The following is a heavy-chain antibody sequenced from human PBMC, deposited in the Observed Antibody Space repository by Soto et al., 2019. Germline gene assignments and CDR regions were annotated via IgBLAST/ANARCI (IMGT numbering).Heavy chain of an antibody. J-gene: IGHJ4*02. CDR2: ISYAGSNN. CDR3: ATDGVSSGWYGFLDY. CDR1: GLTLSSYG. Sequence: QVQLVESGGGVVQPGRSLRLSCAASGLTLSSYGMQWVRQAPGKGVEWVAVISYAGSNNYYADSVKGRFTISRNNSKNTLYLQMNSLIAEVTAVYYCATDGVSSGWYGFLDYWGQGTLDSISS. V-gene: IGHV3-30*03. D-gene: IGHD6-19*01.